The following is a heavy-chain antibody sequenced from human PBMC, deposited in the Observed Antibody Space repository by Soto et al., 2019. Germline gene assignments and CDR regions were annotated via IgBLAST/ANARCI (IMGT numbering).Heavy chain of an antibody. CDR2: IYHSGST. CDR1: GGSISSGGYS. V-gene: IGHV4-30-2*02. D-gene: IGHD3-22*01. CDR3: TRAYYDIDGYILDP. J-gene: IGHJ5*02. Sequence: SETLSLTCAVSGGSISSGGYSWSWIRQPPGKGLEWIGYIYHSGSTYYNPSLKSRVTISVDRSKNQFSLSLSSVTAADTAVYYCTRAYYDIDGYILDPSGQGTSVTVSS.